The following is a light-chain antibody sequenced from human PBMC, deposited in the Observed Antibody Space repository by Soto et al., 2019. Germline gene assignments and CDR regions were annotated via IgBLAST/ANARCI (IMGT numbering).Light chain of an antibody. CDR2: GVS. V-gene: IGKV3-15*01. J-gene: IGKJ4*01. CDR3: QQYGDWPLT. Sequence: EIVMPQSPVTLSVSPGARATLSCRASQSIRSTYLAWYQPKPGKAPRLIILGVSNRGAGIPARFSGSGSGTEFTLTISSPQSEDFAVYCCQQYGDWPLTFGGGTKVDIK. CDR1: QSIRSTY.